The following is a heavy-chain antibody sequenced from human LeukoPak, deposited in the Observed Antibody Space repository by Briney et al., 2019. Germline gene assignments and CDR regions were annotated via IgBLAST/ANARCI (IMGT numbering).Heavy chain of an antibody. CDR2: MNPNSGNT. Sequence: ASVKVSCTASGYTFTSYDINWVRQAPGQGLEWMGWMNPNSGNTGYAQKFQGRVTMTRNTSISTAYMELSSLRSEDTAVYYCARGIYEYYYDSSGSGGYAYWGQGTLVTVSS. J-gene: IGHJ4*02. V-gene: IGHV1-8*01. CDR3: ARGIYEYYYDSSGSGGYAY. D-gene: IGHD3-22*01. CDR1: GYTFTSYD.